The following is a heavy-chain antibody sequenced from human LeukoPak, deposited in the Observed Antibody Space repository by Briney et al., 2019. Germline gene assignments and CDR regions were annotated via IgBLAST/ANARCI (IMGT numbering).Heavy chain of an antibody. D-gene: IGHD1-26*01. J-gene: IGHJ4*02. Sequence: GASVKVSCKAPGYTFTSYAIHWVRQAPGQRLEWMGWISAGNGNTKYSQNFQGRVTFISNTSATTAFMELSSLRSEDAAVYYCARDGVGATIDYWGQGTLVTVSS. V-gene: IGHV1-3*01. CDR2: ISAGNGNT. CDR1: GYTFTSYA. CDR3: ARDGVGATIDY.